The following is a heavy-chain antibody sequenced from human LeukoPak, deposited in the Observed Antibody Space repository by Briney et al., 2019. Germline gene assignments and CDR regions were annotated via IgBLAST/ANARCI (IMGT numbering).Heavy chain of an antibody. CDR1: GFTFSSYW. Sequence: GGSLRLPCAASGFTFSSYWMSWVRQTPGKALEWVANIKSDGSEKYYVDSVKGRFTISRDNAENSVFLQMNSLRAEDTAIYYCAKSGDSGLDYWGQGTLVTVSS. CDR3: AKSGDSGLDY. D-gene: IGHD2-21*02. CDR2: IKSDGSEK. J-gene: IGHJ4*02. V-gene: IGHV3-7*03.